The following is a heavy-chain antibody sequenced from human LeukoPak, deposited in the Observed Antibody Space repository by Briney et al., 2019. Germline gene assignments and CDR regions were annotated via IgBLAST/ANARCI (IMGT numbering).Heavy chain of an antibody. V-gene: IGHV4-59*01. CDR1: GGPISSYY. J-gene: IGHJ4*02. D-gene: IGHD3-10*01. CDR3: ARVNYGSGSSRGFDY. Sequence: PSETLSLTCTVSGGPISSYYWSWIRQPPGKGLEWIAYIYYSGGTNYNPSLKSRVTISVDTSKNQFSLKLSSVTAADTAVYYCARVNYGSGSSRGFDYWGQGTLVTVSS. CDR2: IYYSGGT.